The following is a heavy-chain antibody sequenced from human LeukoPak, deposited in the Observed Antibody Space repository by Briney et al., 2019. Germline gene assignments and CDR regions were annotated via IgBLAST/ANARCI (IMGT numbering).Heavy chain of an antibody. CDR1: GFTFSNYG. Sequence: GGSLRLSCAASGFTFSNYGMQCVRQAPGKGLEWVAVIWYDGSNKYYADSVKGRFTISRDDSKNMMYLQMNSLKVEDTAVYYCARDFCSTTTCLDYWGQGVLVTVSS. D-gene: IGHD2-2*01. V-gene: IGHV3-33*01. CDR2: IWYDGSNK. CDR3: ARDFCSTTTCLDY. J-gene: IGHJ4*02.